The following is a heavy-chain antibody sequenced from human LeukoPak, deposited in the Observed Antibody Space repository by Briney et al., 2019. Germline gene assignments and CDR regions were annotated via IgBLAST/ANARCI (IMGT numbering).Heavy chain of an antibody. V-gene: IGHV4-30-2*01. Sequence: SETLSLTWAVSGGSISSGGYSWSWIRQPPGKGLEWIGYIYHSGSTYYNPSLKSRVTISVDRSKNQFSLKLSSVTAADTAVYYCAKVAAAGTLYFQHWGQGTLVTVSS. D-gene: IGHD6-13*01. J-gene: IGHJ1*01. CDR3: AKVAAAGTLYFQH. CDR1: GGSISSGGYS. CDR2: IYHSGST.